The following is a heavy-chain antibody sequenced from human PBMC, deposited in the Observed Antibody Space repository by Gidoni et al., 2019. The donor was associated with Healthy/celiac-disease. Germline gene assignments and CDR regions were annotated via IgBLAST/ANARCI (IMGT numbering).Heavy chain of an antibody. CDR2: ISGSGGSK. CDR1: GFTFSSYA. Sequence: EVQLLESGGGLVQPGGSLRLSCAASGFTFSSYAMSWVRQAPGKGLEWVAAISGSGGSKYYADSVKGRFTISRDNSKNTLYLQMNSLRAEDTAVYYCAKDARLYLPHPNYFDYWGQGTLVTVSS. J-gene: IGHJ4*02. D-gene: IGHD2-2*02. CDR3: AKDARLYLPHPNYFDY. V-gene: IGHV3-23*01.